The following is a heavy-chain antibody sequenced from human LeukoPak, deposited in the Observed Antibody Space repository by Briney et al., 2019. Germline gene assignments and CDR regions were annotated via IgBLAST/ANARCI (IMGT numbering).Heavy chain of an antibody. CDR2: IYYSGST. V-gene: IGHV4-59*08. CDR1: GGSISSYY. D-gene: IGHD7-27*01. J-gene: IGHJ3*02. CDR3: ARHLNSAWGGADAFDI. Sequence: SDTLSLTCTVSGGSISSYYWSWIRQSPGKGLEWIGYIYYSGSTNYNPPLKSRITISVDTSKNQFSLKLTSVTAADTAVYYCARHLNSAWGGADAFDIWGQGTMVTVSS.